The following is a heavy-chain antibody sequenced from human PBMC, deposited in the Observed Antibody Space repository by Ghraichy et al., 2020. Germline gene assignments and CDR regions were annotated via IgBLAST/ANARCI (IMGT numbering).Heavy chain of an antibody. CDR3: ARGGIVVVVAARDYYYYGMDV. J-gene: IGHJ6*02. D-gene: IGHD2-15*01. V-gene: IGHV6-1*01. CDR1: GDSVSSNSAA. CDR2: TYYRSKWYN. Sequence: SQTLSLTCAISGDSVSSNSAAWNWIRQSPSRGLEWLGRTYYRSKWYNDYAVSVKSRITINPDTSKNQFSLQLNSVTPEDTAVYYCARGGIVVVVAARDYYYYGMDVWGQGTTVTVSS.